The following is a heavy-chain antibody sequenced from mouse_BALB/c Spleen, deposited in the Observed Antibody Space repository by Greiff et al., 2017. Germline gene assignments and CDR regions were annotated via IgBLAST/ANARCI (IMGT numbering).Heavy chain of an antibody. CDR2: ISSGSSTI. Sequence: DVKLVESGGGLVQPGGSRKLSCAASGFTFSSFGMHWVRQAPEKGLEWVAYISSGSSTIYYADTVKGRFTISRDNPKNTLFLQMTSLRSEDTAMYYCARHGNYYGSSWGFAYWGQGTLVTVSA. CDR1: GFTFSSFG. V-gene: IGHV5-17*02. D-gene: IGHD1-1*01. J-gene: IGHJ3*01. CDR3: ARHGNYYGSSWGFAY.